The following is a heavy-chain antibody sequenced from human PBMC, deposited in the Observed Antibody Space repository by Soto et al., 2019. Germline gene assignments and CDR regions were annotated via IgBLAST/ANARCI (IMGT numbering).Heavy chain of an antibody. CDR2: IIPIFGTA. J-gene: IGHJ3*02. V-gene: IGHV1-69*13. CDR3: ARGAVHYYDSSGYYPDAFDI. D-gene: IGHD3-22*01. Sequence: SVKVSCKASGGTFSSYAISWVRQAPGQGLEWMGGIIPIFGTANYAQRFQGRVTITADESTSTAYMELSSLRSEDTAVYYCARGAVHYYDSSGYYPDAFDIWGQGTMVTVSS. CDR1: GGTFSSYA.